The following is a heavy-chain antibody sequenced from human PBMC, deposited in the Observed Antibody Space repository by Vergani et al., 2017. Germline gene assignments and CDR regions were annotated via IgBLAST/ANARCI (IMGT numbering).Heavy chain of an antibody. CDR1: GGSISSGSYY. Sequence: QVQLQESGPGLVKPSQTLSLTCTVSGGSISSGSYYWSWIRQPAGKGLEWIGRIYTSGSTNYNPSLKSRVTISVDTSKNQFSLKLSSVTAADTAVHYCARGAGYDSSGYHYDFDYWGQGTLVTVSS. V-gene: IGHV4-61*02. D-gene: IGHD3-22*01. CDR3: ARGAGYDSSGYHYDFDY. CDR2: IYTSGST. J-gene: IGHJ4*02.